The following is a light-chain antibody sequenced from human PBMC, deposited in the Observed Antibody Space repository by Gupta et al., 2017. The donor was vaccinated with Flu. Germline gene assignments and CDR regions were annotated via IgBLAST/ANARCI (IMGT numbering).Light chain of an antibody. J-gene: IGKJ5*01. CDR3: QQYYNLPLA. V-gene: IGKV1-33*01. Sequence: PYSLSASVRDRVSITVLSSPDITNYLNWYQQRPRKAPEVLMYDASKVETGVPSRFNGSGSGTHFTFAISSLQPEDIATFFCQQYYNLPLAFGPRTRVEIK. CDR2: DAS. CDR1: PDITNY.